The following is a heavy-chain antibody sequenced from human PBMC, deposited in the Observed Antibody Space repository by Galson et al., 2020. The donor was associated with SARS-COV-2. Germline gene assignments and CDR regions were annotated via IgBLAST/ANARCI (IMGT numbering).Heavy chain of an antibody. CDR3: AKDVRYYFESGSSYALDV. Sequence: GGSLRLSCEASGFRFGDCTMHWVRQVAGKGLEWVAAISWNSAFIGYADSVRGRFTITRDNGKDSLYLQMDSLRHEDTALYYCAKDVRYYFESGSSYALDVWGQGTTVTVSS. CDR1: GFRFGDCT. CDR2: ISWNSAFI. J-gene: IGHJ6*02. V-gene: IGHV3-9*01. D-gene: IGHD3-10*01.